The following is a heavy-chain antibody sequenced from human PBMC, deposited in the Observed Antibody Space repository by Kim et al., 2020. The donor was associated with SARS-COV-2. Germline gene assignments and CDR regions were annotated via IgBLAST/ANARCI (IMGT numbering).Heavy chain of an antibody. J-gene: IGHJ4*02. D-gene: IGHD3-22*01. V-gene: IGHV4-31*03. CDR2: IYYSGST. CDR3: ARDPYYYDSSGYSL. CDR1: GGSISSGGYY. Sequence: SETLSLTCTVSGGSISSGGYYWSWIRQHPGKGLEWIGYIYYSGSTYYNPSLKSRVTISVDTSKNQFSLKLSSVTAADTAVYYCARDPYYYDSSGYSLWGQGTLVTVSS.